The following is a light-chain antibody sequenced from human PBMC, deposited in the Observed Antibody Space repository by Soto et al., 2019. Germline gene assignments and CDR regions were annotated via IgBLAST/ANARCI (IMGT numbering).Light chain of an antibody. V-gene: IGKV3-11*01. Sequence: EIVLTQSPATLSLSPGERATLSCRASQSVVRYLAWYQQKPGQAPRLLIFDASNRATGIPARFSGSGSGTDFTLTISSLEPEDFAVYYCHQRSNWPTTFCGGTKVEIK. CDR3: HQRSNWPTT. CDR2: DAS. J-gene: IGKJ4*01. CDR1: QSVVRY.